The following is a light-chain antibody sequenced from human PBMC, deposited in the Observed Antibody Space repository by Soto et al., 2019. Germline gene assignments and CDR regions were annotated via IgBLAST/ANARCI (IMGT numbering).Light chain of an antibody. CDR2: GAS. V-gene: IGKV3-20*01. Sequence: EIVLTQSPDTLSLSLGDSATLSCRASQSVSSSYLAWYQQKPGRAPRLLIYGASNRATGIPDRFSGSGSGTDFTLTISRLEPEDFAVFYCQQYDDSITFGQGTRLEIE. CDR3: QQYDDSIT. CDR1: QSVSSSY. J-gene: IGKJ5*01.